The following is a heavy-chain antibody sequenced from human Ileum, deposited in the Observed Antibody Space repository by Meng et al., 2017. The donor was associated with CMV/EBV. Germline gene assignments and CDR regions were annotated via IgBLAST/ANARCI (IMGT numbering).Heavy chain of an antibody. J-gene: IGHJ4*02. V-gene: IGHV4-34*01. CDR2: FNHYGST. D-gene: IGHD4-11*01. CDR1: GGSFRGYY. Sequence: QVQLQEWGAGLLKPSETLSLTCAVYGGSFRGYYWSWIRQVPGKGLEWIGEFNHYGSTNYNPSLKSRVTISVDTSKNQYSLNLSSVTAADTAVYYCASGKSNLEYWGQGTLVTVSS. CDR3: ASGKSNLEY.